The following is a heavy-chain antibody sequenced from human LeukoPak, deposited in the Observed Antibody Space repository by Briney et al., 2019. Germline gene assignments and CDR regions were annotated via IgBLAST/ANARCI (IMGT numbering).Heavy chain of an antibody. D-gene: IGHD3-16*01. Sequence: SETLSLTCTVSGGSISSSSYYWGWIRQPPGRGLEWIGSIYYSARPYYNPSLKSRVTISVDTSKNQFSLKLSSVTAADTAVYYCARRGDFLIDYWGQGTLVTVSS. J-gene: IGHJ4*02. V-gene: IGHV4-39*01. CDR3: ARRGDFLIDY. CDR2: IYYSARP. CDR1: GGSISSSSYY.